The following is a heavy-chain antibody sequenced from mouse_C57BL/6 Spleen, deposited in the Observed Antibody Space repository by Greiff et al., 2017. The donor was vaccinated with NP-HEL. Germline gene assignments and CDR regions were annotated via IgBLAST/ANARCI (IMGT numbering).Heavy chain of an antibody. CDR1: GYTFTDYN. Sequence: EVQLQQSGPELVKPGASVKIPCKASGYTFTDYNMDWVKQSHGKSLEWIGDINPNNGGTIYNQKFKGKATLTVDKSSSTAYMELRSLTSEDTAVYYCAFYGNYGGGAMDYWGQGTSVTVSS. V-gene: IGHV1-18*01. CDR3: AFYGNYGGGAMDY. CDR2: INPNNGGT. D-gene: IGHD2-1*01. J-gene: IGHJ4*01.